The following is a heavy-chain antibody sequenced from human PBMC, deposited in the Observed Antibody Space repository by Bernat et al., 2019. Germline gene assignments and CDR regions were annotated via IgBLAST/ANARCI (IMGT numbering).Heavy chain of an antibody. Sequence: QVQLVESGGGVVQPGRSLRLSCAASGFTFSSYGMHWVRQAPGKGLEWVAVISYDGSNKYYADSVKCRFTISRDNSKNTLYLQMNSLRAEDTAVYYCAKDGDSGSDYWGQGTLVTVSS. CDR1: GFTFSSYG. CDR2: ISYDGSNK. D-gene: IGHD1-26*01. V-gene: IGHV3-30*18. J-gene: IGHJ4*02. CDR3: AKDGDSGSDY.